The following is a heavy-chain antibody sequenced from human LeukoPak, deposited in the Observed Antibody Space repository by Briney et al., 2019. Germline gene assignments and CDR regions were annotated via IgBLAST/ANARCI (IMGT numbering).Heavy chain of an antibody. J-gene: IGHJ6*02. D-gene: IGHD3-16*01. Sequence: GGSLRLPCAASGFTFSSYGMHWVRQAPGKGLEWVAVISYDGSNKYYADSVKGRFTISRDSSKNTLYLQMNSLRAEDTAVYYCAKDLFGSPLDYYYGMDVWGQGTTVTVSS. V-gene: IGHV3-30*18. CDR2: ISYDGSNK. CDR3: AKDLFGSPLDYYYGMDV. CDR1: GFTFSSYG.